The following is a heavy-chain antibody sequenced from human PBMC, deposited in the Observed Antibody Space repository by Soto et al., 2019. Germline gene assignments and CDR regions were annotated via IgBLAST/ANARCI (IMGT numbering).Heavy chain of an antibody. CDR3: AAAYSRLYSYYYYGMDC. CDR1: GFTFTSSA. CDR2: IVVGSGNT. J-gene: IGHJ6*02. D-gene: IGHD2-15*01. V-gene: IGHV1-58*01. Sequence: GASVKVSCKASGFTFTSSAVQWVRQARGQRLEWVGWIVVGSGNTNYAQKFQERVTITRDMSTSTAYMELSSLRSEDTAVYYCAAAYSRLYSYYYYGMDCWGQGTKVTVYS.